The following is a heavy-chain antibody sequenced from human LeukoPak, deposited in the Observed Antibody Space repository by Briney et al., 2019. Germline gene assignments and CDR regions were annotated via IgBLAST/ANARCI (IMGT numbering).Heavy chain of an antibody. J-gene: IGHJ4*02. V-gene: IGHV3-30-3*01. CDR2: ISYDGSFQ. CDR1: GFTFSSHA. Sequence: PGRSLRLSCSVSGFTFSSHAMHWVRQAPGKGLECVVYISYDGSFQYHADSVKGRFTISRDNVKNSVYLQMNSLRAEDTAIYYCVRDNLENQWLERSYWGQGTLVTVSS. D-gene: IGHD6-19*01. CDR3: VRDNLENQWLERSY.